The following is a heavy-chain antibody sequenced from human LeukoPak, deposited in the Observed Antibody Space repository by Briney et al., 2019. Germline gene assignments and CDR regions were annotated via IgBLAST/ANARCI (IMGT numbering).Heavy chain of an antibody. J-gene: IGHJ4*02. CDR1: GGSISSGSYY. V-gene: IGHV4-61*02. D-gene: IGHD3-16*01. CDR2: IYTSGST. Sequence: SQPLSLTCTVSGGSISSGSYYWSWIRQPAGKGLEWIGRIYTSGSTNYNPSLKSRVTISVDTSKNQFSLKLSSVTAADTAVYYCARALSWGYSSFDYWGQGTLVTVSS. CDR3: ARALSWGYSSFDY.